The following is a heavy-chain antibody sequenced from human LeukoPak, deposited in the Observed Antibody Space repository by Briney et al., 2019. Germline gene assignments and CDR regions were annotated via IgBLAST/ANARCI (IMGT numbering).Heavy chain of an antibody. CDR3: TRVPYGDYWSSDY. Sequence: GGSLRLSCAASGFTFDDYAMHWVRQAPGKGLEWVSGISWNSGSIGYADSVKGRFTISRDNAKNSLYLQMNSLRAEDTAIYYCTRVPYGDYWSSDYWGQGTLVTVSS. CDR2: ISWNSGSI. V-gene: IGHV3-9*01. J-gene: IGHJ4*02. D-gene: IGHD4-17*01. CDR1: GFTFDDYA.